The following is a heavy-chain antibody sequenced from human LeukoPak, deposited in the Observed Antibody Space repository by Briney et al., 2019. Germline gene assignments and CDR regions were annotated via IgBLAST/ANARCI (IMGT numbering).Heavy chain of an antibody. CDR3: ARDLLIAVAGTLDY. J-gene: IGHJ4*02. CDR1: GYTFTSYG. V-gene: IGHV1-18*01. D-gene: IGHD6-19*01. Sequence: ASVKVSCKASGYTFTSYGISWVRQAPGQGLEWMGRISAYNGNTNYAQKLQGRVTMTTDTSTSTAYMELRGLRSDDTAVYYCARDLLIAVAGTLDYWGQGTLVTVSS. CDR2: ISAYNGNT.